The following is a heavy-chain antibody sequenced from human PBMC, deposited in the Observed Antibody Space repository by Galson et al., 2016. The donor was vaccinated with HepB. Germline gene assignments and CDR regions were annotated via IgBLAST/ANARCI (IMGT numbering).Heavy chain of an antibody. CDR2: SSGSRDTT. CDR1: GFTFSTYA. J-gene: IGHJ4*02. D-gene: IGHD6-13*01. V-gene: IGHV3-23*01. Sequence: SLRLSCAGTGFTFSTYAMSWVRQAPGKRLEWVPASSGSRDTTYYADSVKGRFSISRDNSKNTLYLQMSSLTAEDTAVYYCAKWSDAAATYWGQGALVTVSS. CDR3: AKWSDAAATY.